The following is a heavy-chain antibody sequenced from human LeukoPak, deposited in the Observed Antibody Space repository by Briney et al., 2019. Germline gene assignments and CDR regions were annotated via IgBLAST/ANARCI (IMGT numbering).Heavy chain of an antibody. J-gene: IGHJ4*02. Sequence: GGSLRLSCVASGCTFTDHPMNWVRQAPGKGLEWISYIGGDGIAFYADSVKGRFTASKDDARKSMYLQMNSLRVEDTAVYYCAKDRANWAIDDWGQGTQVTVSS. D-gene: IGHD3-16*01. CDR2: IGGDGIA. CDR3: AKDRANWAIDD. CDR1: GCTFTDHP. V-gene: IGHV3-69-1*01.